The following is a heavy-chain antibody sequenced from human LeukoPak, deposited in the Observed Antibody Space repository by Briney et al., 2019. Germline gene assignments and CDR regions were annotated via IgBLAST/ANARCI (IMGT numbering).Heavy chain of an antibody. CDR1: GYSFTGYY. J-gene: IGHJ4*02. CDR3: ARGDFYSGSFLDY. CDR2: INPRNCDT. D-gene: IGHD3-10*01. Sequence: GESLKISCKGSGYSFTGYYMHWVRQAPGQGLEWMGWINPRNCDTKYAQNFQGRVTITSDTSISTAYLQLSSLTPSDTAVYYCARGDFYSGSFLDYWGQGTLVSVSS. V-gene: IGHV1-2*02.